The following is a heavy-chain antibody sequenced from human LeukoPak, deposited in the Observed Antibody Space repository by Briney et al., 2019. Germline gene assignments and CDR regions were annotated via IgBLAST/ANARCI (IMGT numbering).Heavy chain of an antibody. D-gene: IGHD6-6*01. CDR1: GGSISTYY. Sequence: PSETLSLTCTVSGGSISTYYWSWIRQPAEKGLEWIGRIYTSGSTNYNPSLKSRVTMSVDTSKNQFSLTLNSVTAADTAVYYCAREYSSSSGRVFDCWGQGTLVTVSS. J-gene: IGHJ4*02. V-gene: IGHV4-4*07. CDR3: AREYSSSSGRVFDC. CDR2: IYTSGST.